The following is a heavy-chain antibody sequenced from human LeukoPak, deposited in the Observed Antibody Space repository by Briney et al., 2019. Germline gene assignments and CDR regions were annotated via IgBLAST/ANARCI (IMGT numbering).Heavy chain of an antibody. CDR1: GGSISSYY. CDR3: ARGGGYFDY. V-gene: IGHV4-39*02. CDR2: IHYSGST. D-gene: IGHD3-16*01. J-gene: IGHJ4*02. Sequence: PSETLSLTCTVSGGSISSYYWDWIRQPPGKGLEWIGSIHYSGSTYYNPSLKSRVTISIDTSKTHFSLKLSSVTAADTAVYYCARGGGYFDYWGQGTLVTVSS.